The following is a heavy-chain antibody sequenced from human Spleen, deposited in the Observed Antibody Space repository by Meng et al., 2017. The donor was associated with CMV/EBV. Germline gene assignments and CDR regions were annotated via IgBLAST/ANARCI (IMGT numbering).Heavy chain of an antibody. D-gene: IGHD2-21*02. CDR3: AKDGRNDCCNWYFDL. J-gene: IGHJ2*01. CDR1: GINFKNHA. Sequence: GINFKNHARTWVSQAPGKGREWVSAIRGSGAGTYDAASVKGRFTISRDNSKNTLDLQMDNLRAEDTAVYYCAKDGRNDCCNWYFDLWGRGTLVTVSS. V-gene: IGHV3-23*01. CDR2: IRGSGAGT.